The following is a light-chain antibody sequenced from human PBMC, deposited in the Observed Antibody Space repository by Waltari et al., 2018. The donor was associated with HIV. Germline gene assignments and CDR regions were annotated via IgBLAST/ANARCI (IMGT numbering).Light chain of an antibody. J-gene: IGLJ3*02. V-gene: IGLV7-46*01. CDR2: DTT. CDR1: TGAVTSTHY. CDR3: LLYYSGTWV. Sequence: QAVVTQEASLNVSPGGTVTLTCGSSTGAVTSTHYPYWFQQRPGQAPTTLIYDTTNKPSATPARFSGSLLGGKAALTLSGAHPEDEAEYFCLLYYSGTWVFGRGTKLTVL.